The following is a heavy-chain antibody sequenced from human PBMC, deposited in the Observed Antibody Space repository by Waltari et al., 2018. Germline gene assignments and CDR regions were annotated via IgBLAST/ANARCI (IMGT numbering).Heavy chain of an antibody. D-gene: IGHD6-19*01. J-gene: IGHJ4*02. CDR3: ARETPGIAVADTYYFDY. Sequence: EVQLVESGGGLVQPGGSLRLSCAASGFIFSTYWMTWVRQAPGKGVEGVANIKQDGSEKYYVDSVKGRFTISRDNAKNSLYLQMNSLRAEDTAVYYCARETPGIAVADTYYFDYWGQGTLVTVSS. V-gene: IGHV3-7*01. CDR1: GFIFSTYW. CDR2: IKQDGSEK.